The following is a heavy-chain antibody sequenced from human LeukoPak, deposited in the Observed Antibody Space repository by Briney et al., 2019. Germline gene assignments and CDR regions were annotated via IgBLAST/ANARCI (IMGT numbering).Heavy chain of an antibody. V-gene: IGHV3-9*01. CDR1: GFIFNDYA. J-gene: IGHJ3*02. D-gene: IGHD3-22*01. CDR2: INWNSDNI. Sequence: SLRLSCAASGFIFNDYAMYWVRQAPGKGLEWVSGINWNSDNIGYADSVKGRFTISRDDAKNSLFLQMNSLRPEDTALYYCARASYYYDTTGLGAVDIWGQGTMVTVSS. CDR3: ARASYYYDTTGLGAVDI.